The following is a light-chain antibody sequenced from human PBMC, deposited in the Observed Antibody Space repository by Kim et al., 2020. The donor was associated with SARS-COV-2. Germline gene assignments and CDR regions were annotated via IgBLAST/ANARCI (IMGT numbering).Light chain of an antibody. V-gene: IGKV3-20*01. CDR2: GAS. Sequence: SPGERATLSCRASQSVSSSYLAWYQQKPGQAPRFLMYGASTRATGIPDRFSGSGSGTDFSLTISRLEPEDFAVYYCQQYGNSPLTFGQGTKVDIK. CDR3: QQYGNSPLT. CDR1: QSVSSSY. J-gene: IGKJ1*01.